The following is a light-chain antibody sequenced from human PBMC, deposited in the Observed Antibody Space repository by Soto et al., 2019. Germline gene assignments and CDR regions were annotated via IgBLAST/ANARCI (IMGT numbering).Light chain of an antibody. V-gene: IGLV2-23*02. CDR2: AVT. CDR3: CSYGGSSSPLV. CDR1: RSDIGGYNL. J-gene: IGLJ3*02. Sequence: QSVLTQPASVSGSPGQSITISCTGTRSDIGGYNLVSWYQHHPGKAPKVMIYAVTQRPSGVSNRFSASKSGNTASLTISGLQAEDEADYYCCSYGGSSSPLVFGGGTKLTVL.